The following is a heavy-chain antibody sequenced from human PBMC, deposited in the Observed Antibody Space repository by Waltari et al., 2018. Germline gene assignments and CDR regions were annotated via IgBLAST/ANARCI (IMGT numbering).Heavy chain of an antibody. J-gene: IGHJ4*02. CDR3: ARLVWFGAWIDN. D-gene: IGHD3-10*01. CDR2: IHSSGTT. Sequence: QVQLQESGPGMLRPSETLSLTCTVSCDPIKTDSYYWGWIRPPPGKGLECLGTIHSSGTTYVPASLEPRVTISVDTFNNRFSLNLRSATAADTAVYFCARLVWFGAWIDNWGQGSLVTVSS. V-gene: IGHV4-39*01. CDR1: CDPIKTDSYY.